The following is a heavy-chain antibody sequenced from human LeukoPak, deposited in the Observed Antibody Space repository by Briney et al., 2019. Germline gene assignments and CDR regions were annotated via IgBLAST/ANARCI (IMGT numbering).Heavy chain of an antibody. J-gene: IGHJ4*02. V-gene: IGHV3-20*04. CDR2: INWNGDST. CDR3: TRGRRATHDY. CDR1: GFTFDDYG. D-gene: IGHD1-26*01. Sequence: GGSLRLSCAASGFTFDDYGMSWVRQAPGKGLEWVSGINWNGDSTGYADSVKGRFTVSRDNAKNSLYLQMNSLKTEDTAVYYCTRGRRATHDYWGQGTLVTVSS.